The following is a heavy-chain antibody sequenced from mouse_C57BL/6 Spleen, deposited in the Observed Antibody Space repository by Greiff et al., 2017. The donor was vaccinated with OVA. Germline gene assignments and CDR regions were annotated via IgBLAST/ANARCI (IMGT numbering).Heavy chain of an antibody. CDR2: ISSGSSTI. CDR3: ARYHYDYDGGAYAMDY. V-gene: IGHV5-17*01. Sequence: EVKLMESGGGLVKPGGSLKLSCAASGFTFSDYGMHWVRQAPEKGLEWVAYISSGSSTIYYADTVKGRFTISRDNAKNTLFLQMTSLRSEDTAMYYCARYHYDYDGGAYAMDYWGQGTSVTVSS. J-gene: IGHJ4*01. D-gene: IGHD2-4*01. CDR1: GFTFSDYG.